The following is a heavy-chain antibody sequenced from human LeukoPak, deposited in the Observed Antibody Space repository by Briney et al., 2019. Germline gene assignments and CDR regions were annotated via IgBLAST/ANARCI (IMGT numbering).Heavy chain of an antibody. D-gene: IGHD2-2*01. Sequence: SETLSLTCTVSGGSISIGGYYWSWIRQPAGKGLEWIGRIYTSGSTNYNPSLKSRVTILVDTSKNQFSLKLSSVTAADTAVYYCASSHNLVVPAATLDYWGQGTLVTVSS. J-gene: IGHJ4*02. CDR3: ASSHNLVVPAATLDY. CDR1: GGSISIGGYY. CDR2: IYTSGST. V-gene: IGHV4-61*02.